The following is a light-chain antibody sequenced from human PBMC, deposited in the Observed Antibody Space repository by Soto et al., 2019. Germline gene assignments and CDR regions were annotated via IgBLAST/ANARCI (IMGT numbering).Light chain of an antibody. CDR3: GTCDSSLSASVV. CDR2: DNN. CDR1: SSNIGNNY. J-gene: IGLJ2*01. Sequence: QSVLTQPPSVSAAPGQKVTISCSGSSSNIGNNYVSWYQQLPGTAPKLLIYDNNKRPSGIPDRFSGSKSGTSATLGITGLQTGDEADYYCGTCDSSLSASVVFGGGTKLTVL. V-gene: IGLV1-51*01.